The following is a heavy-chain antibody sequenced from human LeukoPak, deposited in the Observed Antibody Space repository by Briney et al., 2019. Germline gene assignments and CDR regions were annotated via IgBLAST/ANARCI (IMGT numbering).Heavy chain of an antibody. CDR2: ISSSSSYI. CDR3: AREHCSSTSCYFKYYYYYGMDV. J-gene: IGHJ6*02. V-gene: IGHV3-21*01. CDR1: GFTFSSYS. D-gene: IGHD2-2*01. Sequence: GGSLRLSCAASGFTFSSYSMNWVRQAPGKGLEWVSSISSSSSYICYADSVKGRFTISRDNAKNSLYLQMNSLRAEDTAVYYCAREHCSSTSCYFKYYYYYGMDVWGQGTTVTVSS.